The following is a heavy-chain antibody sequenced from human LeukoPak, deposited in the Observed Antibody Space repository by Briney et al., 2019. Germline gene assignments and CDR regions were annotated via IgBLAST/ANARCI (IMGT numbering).Heavy chain of an antibody. CDR3: ASRYSGYDSQFDY. D-gene: IGHD5-12*01. CDR2: IYHSGST. Sequence: SETLSLTCAVYGGSFSGYYWSWIRQPPGKGLEWIGYIYHSGSTYYNPSLKSRVTISVDRSKNQFSLKLSSVTAADTAVYYCASRYSGYDSQFDYWGQGTLVTVSS. J-gene: IGHJ4*02. V-gene: IGHV4-34*01. CDR1: GGSFSGYY.